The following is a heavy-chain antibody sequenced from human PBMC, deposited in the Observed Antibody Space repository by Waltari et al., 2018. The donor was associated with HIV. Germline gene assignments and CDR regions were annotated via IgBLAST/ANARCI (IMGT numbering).Heavy chain of an antibody. CDR3: ARTAMVNQDFQH. Sequence: QLQLQESGPGLVKPSETLSLTCTVSGGSISSSSYYWGWIRQPPGKGLEWIGSIYYSGSTYYNPSLKSRVTISVDTSKNQFSLKLSSVTAADTAVYYCARTAMVNQDFQHWGQGTLVTVSS. CDR2: IYYSGST. CDR1: GGSISSSSYY. J-gene: IGHJ1*01. V-gene: IGHV4-39*01. D-gene: IGHD5-18*01.